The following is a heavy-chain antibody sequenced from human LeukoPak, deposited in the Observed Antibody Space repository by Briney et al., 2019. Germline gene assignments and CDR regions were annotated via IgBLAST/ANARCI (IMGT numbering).Heavy chain of an antibody. D-gene: IGHD1-26*01. CDR2: ISGSGGST. Sequence: PGGSLSLSCAASGFTFSSYAMSWVRQAPGKGLEWVSAISGSGGSTYYADSVKGRFTISRDNSKNTLYLQMNSLRAEDTAVYYCAKGLSYWYYFDYWGQGTLVTVSS. J-gene: IGHJ4*02. CDR3: AKGLSYWYYFDY. CDR1: GFTFSSYA. V-gene: IGHV3-23*01.